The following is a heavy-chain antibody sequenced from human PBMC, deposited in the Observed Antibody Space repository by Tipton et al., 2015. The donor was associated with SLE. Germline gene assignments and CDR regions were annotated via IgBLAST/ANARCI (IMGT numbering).Heavy chain of an antibody. CDR3: ARRGGDAFDI. D-gene: IGHD6-25*01. V-gene: IGHV4-39*07. CDR1: GGSISSSSYY. Sequence: TLSLTCTVPGGSISSSSYYWGWIRQPPGKGLEWIGSIYYSGSTYYNPSLKSRVTISVDTSKNQFSLKLSSVTAADTAVYYCARRGGDAFDIWGQGTMVTVSS. J-gene: IGHJ3*02. CDR2: IYYSGST.